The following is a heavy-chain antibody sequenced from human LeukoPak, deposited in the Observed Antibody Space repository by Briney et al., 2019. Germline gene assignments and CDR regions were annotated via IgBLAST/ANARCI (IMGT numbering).Heavy chain of an antibody. V-gene: IGHV4-39*01. Sequence: PSETLSLTCTVSGGSISSSSYYWGWIRQPPGKGLEWIGSIYYSGSTYYNPSLKSRVTISVDTSKNQFSLKLSSVTAADTAVYYCARPSYSGSSAFDYWGQGTLVTVSS. D-gene: IGHD6-6*01. CDR3: ARPSYSGSSAFDY. J-gene: IGHJ4*02. CDR2: IYYSGST. CDR1: GGSISSSSYY.